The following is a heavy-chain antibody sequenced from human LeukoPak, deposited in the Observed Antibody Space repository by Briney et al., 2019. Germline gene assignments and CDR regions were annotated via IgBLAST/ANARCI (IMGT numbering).Heavy chain of an antibody. Sequence: HPGGSLRLSCAASGFTVSSNYMSWVRQAPGKGLEWVSVIYSGGSTYYADSVKGRFTISRDNSKNTLYLQMNSLRAEDTAVYYCAKDYGSGDNYFDYWGQGTLVTVSS. CDR2: IYSGGST. CDR1: GFTVSSNY. V-gene: IGHV3-53*05. CDR3: AKDYGSGDNYFDY. J-gene: IGHJ4*02. D-gene: IGHD3-10*01.